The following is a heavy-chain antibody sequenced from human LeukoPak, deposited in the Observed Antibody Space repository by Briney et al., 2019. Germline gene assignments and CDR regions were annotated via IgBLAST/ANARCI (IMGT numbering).Heavy chain of an antibody. J-gene: IGHJ5*02. D-gene: IGHD1-26*01. CDR3: ARGPGPLFGAWFDP. Sequence: SETLSLTCAVHGGSFSGYYWSWIRQPPGKGLEWIGEINHSGSTNYNPSLKSRVTISVDTSKNQFSLKLSSVTAADTAVYYCARGPGPLFGAWFDPWGQGTLVTVSS. CDR2: INHSGST. V-gene: IGHV4-34*01. CDR1: GGSFSGYY.